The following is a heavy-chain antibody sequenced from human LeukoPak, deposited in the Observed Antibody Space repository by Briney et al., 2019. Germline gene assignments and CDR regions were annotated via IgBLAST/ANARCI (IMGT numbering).Heavy chain of an antibody. J-gene: IGHJ4*02. D-gene: IGHD3-10*01. Sequence: PGGSLRLSCAASGFTFSSYWMSWVRQAPGKGLEWVANIKQDGSEKYYVGSVKGRFTISRDNAKNSLYLQMNSLRAEDTAVYYCARVLTMVRGVTTYYFDYWGQGTLVIVSS. V-gene: IGHV3-7*03. CDR2: IKQDGSEK. CDR3: ARVLTMVRGVTTYYFDY. CDR1: GFTFSSYW.